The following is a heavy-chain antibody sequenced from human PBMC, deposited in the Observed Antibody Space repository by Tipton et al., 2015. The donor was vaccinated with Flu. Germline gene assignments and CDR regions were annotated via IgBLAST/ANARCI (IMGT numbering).Heavy chain of an antibody. Sequence: TLSLTCTVSGGSISSYYWSWIRQSAGKGLEWIGRTYISGSTNYNPSLKSRVTVSVDTSKNQFSLKLSSVTAADTAVYYCARQPSYETFGLFLPGWFDPWGQGTLVTVSS. D-gene: IGHD3/OR15-3a*01. V-gene: IGHV4-4*07. J-gene: IGHJ5*02. CDR3: ARQPSYETFGLFLPGWFDP. CDR1: GGSISSYY. CDR2: TYISGST.